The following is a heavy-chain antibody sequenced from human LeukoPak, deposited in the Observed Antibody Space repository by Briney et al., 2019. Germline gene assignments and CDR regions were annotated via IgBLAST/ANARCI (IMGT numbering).Heavy chain of an antibody. CDR1: GFTFDDYA. Sequence: GRSLRLSCAASGFTFDDYAMHWVRQAPGKGLEWVSGISRNSGSIGYADSVKGRFTISRDNAKNSLYLQMNSLRAEDTALYYCAKAYYYDSSGYYGDAFDIWGQGTMVTVSS. V-gene: IGHV3-9*01. CDR3: AKAYYYDSSGYYGDAFDI. CDR2: ISRNSGSI. J-gene: IGHJ3*02. D-gene: IGHD3-22*01.